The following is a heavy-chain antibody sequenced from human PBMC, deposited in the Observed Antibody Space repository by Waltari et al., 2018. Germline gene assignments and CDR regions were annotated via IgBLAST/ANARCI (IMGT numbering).Heavy chain of an antibody. CDR2: IYHSGST. J-gene: IGHJ1*01. Sequence: QVQLQESGPALVKPSEPLSLPCAVSGYSMSSRYYWGWIRRPPGKGLEWIGSIYHSGSTYYNPSLKSRVTISVDTSKNQFSLKRSSVTAADTAVYYCAGGAEYFQHWGQGTLVTVSS. CDR3: AGGAEYFQH. V-gene: IGHV4-38-2*01. CDR1: GYSMSSRYY.